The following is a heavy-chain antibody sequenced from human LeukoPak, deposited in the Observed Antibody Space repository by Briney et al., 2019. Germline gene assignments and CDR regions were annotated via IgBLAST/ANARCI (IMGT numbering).Heavy chain of an antibody. Sequence: PGGSLRLSCAASGFTFTDYWMHWVRQAPGKGLVWVSRISADGRMTDYEDSVKGRFTISRDNSKNMLYLQMNNLRTEDTAVYYCARGVQSEPWGQGTLVTVSS. CDR2: ISADGRMT. J-gene: IGHJ5*02. V-gene: IGHV3-74*01. CDR3: ARGVQSEP. CDR1: GFTFTDYW.